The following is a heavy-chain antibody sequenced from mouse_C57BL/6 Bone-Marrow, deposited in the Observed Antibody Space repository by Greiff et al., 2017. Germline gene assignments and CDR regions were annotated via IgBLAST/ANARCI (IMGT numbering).Heavy chain of an antibody. CDR2: IYPGDGDT. CDR1: GYAFSSYW. Sequence: VQLQQSGAELVKPGASVKISCKASGYAFSSYWMNWVKQRPGQGLEWIGQIYPGDGDTNYNGKFKGKATLTADKSSSTAYMQLSSLTSEDSAVYFCARRYYYGSSYAWFGYWGQGTLVTVSA. D-gene: IGHD1-1*01. J-gene: IGHJ3*01. V-gene: IGHV1-80*01. CDR3: ARRYYYGSSYAWFGY.